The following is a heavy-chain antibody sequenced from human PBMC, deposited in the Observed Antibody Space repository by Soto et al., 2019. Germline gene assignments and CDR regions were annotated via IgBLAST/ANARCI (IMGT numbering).Heavy chain of an antibody. J-gene: IGHJ4*02. CDR3: ARQPGYYDILTGYSTYYFDY. CDR2: IYYSGST. D-gene: IGHD3-9*01. Sequence: SETLSLTCTVSGGSISSYYWSWIRQPPGKGLEWIGYIYYSGSTNYNPSLKSRVTISVDTSKNQFSLKLSSVTAADTAVYYCARQPGYYDILTGYSTYYFDYWGQGTPVTAPQ. CDR1: GGSISSYY. V-gene: IGHV4-59*08.